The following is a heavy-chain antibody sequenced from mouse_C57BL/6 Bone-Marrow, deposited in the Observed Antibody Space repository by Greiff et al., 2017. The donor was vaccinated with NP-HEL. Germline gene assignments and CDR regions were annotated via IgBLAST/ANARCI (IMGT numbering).Heavy chain of an antibody. V-gene: IGHV1-7*01. CDR1: GYTFTSYW. CDR3: AKWSSYDYGSSCVYFDY. CDR2: VNPSSGYT. J-gene: IGHJ2*01. Sequence: QVQLQQSGAELAKPGASVKLSCKASGYTFTSYWMHWVKQRLGQGLEWIGYVNPSSGYTKYNQKFKDKATLTADKSSSTAYMQLSSLTYEDSAVYYCAKWSSYDYGSSCVYFDYWGQGTTLTVSS. D-gene: IGHD1-1*01.